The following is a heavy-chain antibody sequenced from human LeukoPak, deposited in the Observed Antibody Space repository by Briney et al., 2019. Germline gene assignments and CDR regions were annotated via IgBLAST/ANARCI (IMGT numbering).Heavy chain of an antibody. V-gene: IGHV1-2*02. D-gene: IGHD6-13*01. CDR2: INPNSGGT. CDR1: GYTFTGYY. CDR3: ARAYSPTSWGLAAADYYYMDV. J-gene: IGHJ6*03. Sequence: ASVKVSCKASGYTFTGYYMHWVRQAPGHGLEWMGWINPNSGGTNYAQKFQGRVTMTRDTSISTAYTELNRLTSDDTAVYYCARAYSPTSWGLAAADYYYMDVWGKGTTVTVSS.